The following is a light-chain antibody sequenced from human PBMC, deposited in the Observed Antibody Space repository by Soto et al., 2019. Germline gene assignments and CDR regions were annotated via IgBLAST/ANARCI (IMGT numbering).Light chain of an antibody. V-gene: IGKV1-27*01. CDR3: QKYNSGPWT. CDR2: GAS. Sequence: DIQMTQSPSSLSASVGDRVTITCRASQGISNYLVWYQQKPGKLPKVLIYGASTLQSGVPSRFSGSGSGTDFTLTIRGLQPEDVATYYCQKYNSGPWTFGQGTKVEIK. CDR1: QGISNY. J-gene: IGKJ1*01.